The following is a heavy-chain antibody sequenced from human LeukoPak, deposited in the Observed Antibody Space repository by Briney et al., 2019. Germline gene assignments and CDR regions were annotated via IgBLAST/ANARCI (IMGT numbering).Heavy chain of an antibody. CDR1: GFTFSSYS. V-gene: IGHV3-48*02. CDR2: ISSSSATI. D-gene: IGHD1-26*01. J-gene: IGHJ4*02. CDR3: ARDLGNSGSH. Sequence: PGGSLRLSCAASGFTFSSYSINWVRQAPGKGLEWVSYISSSSATIYYADSVKGRFTISRDNAKNSVYLQMNSLRDEDTAVYYCARDLGNSGSHWGQGTPVTVSS.